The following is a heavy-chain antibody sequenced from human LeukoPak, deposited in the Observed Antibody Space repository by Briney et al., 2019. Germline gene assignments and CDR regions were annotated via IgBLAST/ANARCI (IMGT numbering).Heavy chain of an antibody. CDR1: GFTFSSYW. Sequence: GGSLRLSCAASGFTFSSYWMHWVRQAPGKGLVWASRINSDGSSTSYADSVKGGFTISRDNAKNTLYLQMNSLRAVDTAVYYCARGGGGKDFDYWGQGTLVTVSS. D-gene: IGHD2-15*01. CDR2: INSDGSST. CDR3: ARGGGGKDFDY. J-gene: IGHJ4*02. V-gene: IGHV3-74*01.